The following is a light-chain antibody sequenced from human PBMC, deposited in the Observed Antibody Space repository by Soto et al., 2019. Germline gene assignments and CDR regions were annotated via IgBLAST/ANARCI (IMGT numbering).Light chain of an antibody. CDR1: SSNIGSNY. J-gene: IGLJ2*01. Sequence: QSVLTQPPSASGTPGQRVTISCSGSSSNIGSNYVYWYQQLPGTAPKLLIYRNNQRPSGVPDRFSGSKSGTSASLAISGLWSEDEADYYWAAWDDSLSVVFGGGTKVTVL. CDR2: RNN. CDR3: AAWDDSLSVV. V-gene: IGLV1-47*03.